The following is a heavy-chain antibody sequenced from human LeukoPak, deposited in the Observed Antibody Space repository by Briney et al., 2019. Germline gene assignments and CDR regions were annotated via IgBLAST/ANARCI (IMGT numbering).Heavy chain of an antibody. Sequence: SETLSLTCTVSGGSISSYYWSWIRQPAGKGLEWIGRIYTSGSTNYNPSLKSRVTMSVGTSKNQFSLKLSSVTAADTAVYYCARDRSGWGSGGFDYWGQGTLVTVSS. CDR3: ARDRSGWGSGGFDY. CDR2: IYTSGST. D-gene: IGHD6-25*01. J-gene: IGHJ4*02. CDR1: GGSISSYY. V-gene: IGHV4-4*07.